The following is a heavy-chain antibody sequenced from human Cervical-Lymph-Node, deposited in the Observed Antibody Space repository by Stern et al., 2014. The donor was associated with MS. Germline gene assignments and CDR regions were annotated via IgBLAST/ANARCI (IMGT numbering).Heavy chain of an antibody. D-gene: IGHD4-17*01. CDR1: GYSFTANW. Sequence: EVQLVESGAEVKKPGESLKISCKGSGYSFTANWIAWVRQLPGKGLEWMGIIYPGDSDPRYSPSFQGQVTIAADKSISTAYLQWSSLKASDTAMYYCARDYGDYAFDYWGQGTLVTVSS. CDR2: IYPGDSDP. CDR3: ARDYGDYAFDY. V-gene: IGHV5-51*01. J-gene: IGHJ4*02.